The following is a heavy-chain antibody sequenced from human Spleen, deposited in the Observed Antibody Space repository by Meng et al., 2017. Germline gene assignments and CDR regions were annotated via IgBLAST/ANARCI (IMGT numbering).Heavy chain of an antibody. V-gene: IGHV1-8*01. J-gene: IGHJ4*02. D-gene: IGHD6-13*01. CDR1: GYTFSTYD. CDR2: MNPNSGNT. CDR3: ARGFIAAAGSDY. Sequence: QVQLVQSGAEVKKPGASVKASCKTSGYTFSTYDINWVRQTTGQGLEWMGWMNPNSGNTGYPQEFQGRVTMTRNTSISTAYMELSSLRSEDTAVYYCARGFIAAAGSDYWGQGTLVTVSS.